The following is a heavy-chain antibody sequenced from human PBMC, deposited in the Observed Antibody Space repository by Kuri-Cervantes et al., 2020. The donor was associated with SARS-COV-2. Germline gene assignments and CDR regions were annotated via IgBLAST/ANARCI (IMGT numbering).Heavy chain of an antibody. CDR3: YSGYDLAY. CDR1: GFTFSSYD. V-gene: IGHV3-21*01. D-gene: IGHD5-12*01. CDR2: ISSSTIYM. Sequence: GESLKISCAASGFTFSSYDMHWVRQATGKGLEWVSSISSSTIYMYYADSVQGRFTISRDNAKNSLYLQMNSLRAEDTAVYYCYSGYDLAYWGQGALVTVSS. J-gene: IGHJ4*02.